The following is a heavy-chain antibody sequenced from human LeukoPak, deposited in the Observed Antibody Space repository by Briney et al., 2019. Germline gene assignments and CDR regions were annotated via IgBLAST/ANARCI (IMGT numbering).Heavy chain of an antibody. J-gene: IGHJ3*02. V-gene: IGHV3-23*01. CDR1: GFTFSSYA. D-gene: IGHD6-6*01. Sequence: GGSLRLSCAASGFTFSSYAMSWVRQAPGKGLECVSAISGSGGSTYYADSVKGRFTISRDNSKNTLYLQMNSLRAEDTAVYYCAKDLVYSSSVVSRDAFDIWGQGTMVTVSS. CDR2: ISGSGGST. CDR3: AKDLVYSSSVVSRDAFDI.